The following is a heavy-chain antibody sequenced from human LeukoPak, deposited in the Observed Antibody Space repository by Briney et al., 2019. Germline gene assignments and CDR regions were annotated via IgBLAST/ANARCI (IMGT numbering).Heavy chain of an antibody. J-gene: IGHJ4*02. CDR1: GFTFDDYG. CDR3: ARDRVTAIDFDY. V-gene: IGHV3-20*04. D-gene: IGHD2-21*02. Sequence: PGGSLRLSCAASGFTFDDYGMSWVRQAPGKGLEWVSGINWNGGSTGYADSVKGRFTISRDNAKNSLYLQMNSLRAEDTAVYYCARDRVTAIDFDYWGQGTLVTVSS. CDR2: INWNGGST.